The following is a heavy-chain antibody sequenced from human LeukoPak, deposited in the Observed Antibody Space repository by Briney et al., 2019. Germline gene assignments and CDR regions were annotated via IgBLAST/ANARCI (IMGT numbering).Heavy chain of an antibody. CDR3: AREGRPYYDSSGYPDY. CDR1: GGSISSSSYY. V-gene: IGHV4-39*07. D-gene: IGHD3-22*01. J-gene: IGHJ4*02. Sequence: SSETLSLTCTVSGGSISSSSYYWGWIRQPPGKGREWIGSIYYSGSTYYNPSLKSRVTISVDTSKNQFSLKLSSVTAADTAVYYCAREGRPYYDSSGYPDYWGQGTLVTVSS. CDR2: IYYSGST.